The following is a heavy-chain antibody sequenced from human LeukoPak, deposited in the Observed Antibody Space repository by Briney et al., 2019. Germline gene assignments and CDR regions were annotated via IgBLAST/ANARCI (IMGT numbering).Heavy chain of an antibody. CDR1: GYTFTSYD. CDR2: MNPNSGNT. J-gene: IGHJ3*02. V-gene: IGHV1-8*03. D-gene: IGHD5-18*01. Sequence: ASVKVSCKASGYTFTSYDINWVRQATGQGLEWMGWMNPNSGNTGYAQKFQGRVTITRNTSISTAYMELSSLRSEDTAVYYCARGRVDTGAFDIWGQGTMVTVSS. CDR3: ARGRVDTGAFDI.